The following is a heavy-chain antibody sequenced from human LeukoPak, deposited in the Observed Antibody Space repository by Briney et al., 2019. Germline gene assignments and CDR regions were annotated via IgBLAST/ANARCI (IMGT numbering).Heavy chain of an antibody. D-gene: IGHD1/OR15-1a*01. CDR3: AKDSPSRTATTEVPVDY. CDR2: ISSSSSYI. CDR1: GFSFRDYT. J-gene: IGHJ4*02. Sequence: GGSLRLSCAASGFSFRDYTMNWVRQAPGKGLEWLASISSSSSYIYFANSVRGRFTISRDNAKHSLYLQMNSLRAEDTAVYYCAKDSPSRTATTEVPVDYWGQGTLVTVSS. V-gene: IGHV3-21*01.